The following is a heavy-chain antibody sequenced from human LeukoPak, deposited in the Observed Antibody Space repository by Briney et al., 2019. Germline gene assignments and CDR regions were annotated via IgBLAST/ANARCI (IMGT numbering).Heavy chain of an antibody. Sequence: GGSLRLSCAASGFTFSSYAMSWVRQAPGKGLEWVSAISGSGGSTYYADSVKGRFTISRDNSKNTLYLQMNSLGAEDTAVYYCAKSDYHGSGSYYKGAYWGQGTLVTVSS. D-gene: IGHD3-10*01. J-gene: IGHJ4*02. CDR1: GFTFSSYA. CDR3: AKSDYHGSGSYYKGAY. CDR2: ISGSGGST. V-gene: IGHV3-23*01.